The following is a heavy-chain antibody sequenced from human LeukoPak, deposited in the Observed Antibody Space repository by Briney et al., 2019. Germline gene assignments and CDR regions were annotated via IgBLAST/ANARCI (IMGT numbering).Heavy chain of an antibody. CDR1: GYSISSGYY. CDR3: ASGGTTLCET. Sequence: SGTLSLTCTVSGYSISSGYYWGWIQHPPGKGLELIVYIYYGRSTYYNPSLKSRVIISVNTSKNQFCLKLSDVTAAETAVYYCASGGTTLCETWGQGTLVTVSS. J-gene: IGHJ5*02. V-gene: IGHV4-38-2*02. D-gene: IGHD1-1*01. CDR2: IYYGRST.